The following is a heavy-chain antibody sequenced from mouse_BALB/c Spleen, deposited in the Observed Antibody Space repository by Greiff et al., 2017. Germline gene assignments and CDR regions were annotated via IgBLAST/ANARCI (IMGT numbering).Heavy chain of an antibody. J-gene: IGHJ3*01. CDR2: IDPENGDT. Sequence: EVQLQQSGAELVMSGASVKLSCTASGFNIKDYYMHWVKQRPEQGLEWIGWIDPENGDTEYAPKFQGKANMTADTSSNTAYLQLSSLTSEDTAVYYCNGKYGNYDWFAYWGQGTLVTVSA. D-gene: IGHD2-10*02. V-gene: IGHV14-4*02. CDR3: NGKYGNYDWFAY. CDR1: GFNIKDYY.